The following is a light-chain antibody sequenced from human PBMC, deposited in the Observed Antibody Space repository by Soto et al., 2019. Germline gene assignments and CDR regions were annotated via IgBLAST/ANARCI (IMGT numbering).Light chain of an antibody. J-gene: IGKJ1*01. CDR3: QQYNSYSWT. CDR2: KAS. V-gene: IGKV1-5*03. Sequence: DIPMTQSPSTLSASVGDRVTITCRASQSISSWLAWYQQKPGKAPKLLIYKASSLESGVPPRFSGSGSGTEFTLTISSLQPDDFATYYYQQYNSYSWTFGQGTKVEIK. CDR1: QSISSW.